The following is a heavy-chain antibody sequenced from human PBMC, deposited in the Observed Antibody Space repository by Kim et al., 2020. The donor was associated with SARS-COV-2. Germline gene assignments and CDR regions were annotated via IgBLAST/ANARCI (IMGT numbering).Heavy chain of an antibody. J-gene: IGHJ6*02. CDR3: AKDRFYYYYGMDV. D-gene: IGHD3-16*01. Sequence: YADSVKGRFTISRDNSKNSLYLQMNSLRTEDTALYYCAKDRFYYYYGMDVWGQGTTVTVSS. V-gene: IGHV3-43*01.